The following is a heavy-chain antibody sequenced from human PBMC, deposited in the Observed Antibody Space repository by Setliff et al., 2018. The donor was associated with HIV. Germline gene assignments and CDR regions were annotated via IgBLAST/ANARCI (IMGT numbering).Heavy chain of an antibody. CDR3: ARGMDYYDTSGYYQYYFDY. J-gene: IGHJ4*02. CDR2: INPNNGGT. CDR1: GYSFTNHY. Sequence: WASVKVSCKPSGYSFTNHYMHWVRQAPGQGLEWMGWINPNNGGTNYAQKFQGWITMTRDTSISTAYMELSRLRSDDTAVYYCARGMDYYDTSGYYQYYFDYWGQGTLVTVSS. V-gene: IGHV1-2*04. D-gene: IGHD3-22*01.